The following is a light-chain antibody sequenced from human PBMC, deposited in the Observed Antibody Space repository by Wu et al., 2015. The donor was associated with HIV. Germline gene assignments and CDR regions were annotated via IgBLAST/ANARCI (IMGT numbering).Light chain of an antibody. V-gene: IGKV3-20*02. CDR2: ETY. Sequence: PGAKVTLSCKATEHVGDNYLAWYQQKPGQSPRLVLHETYKRAAGISARFSGAGSGTDFSLTISTVEPEDFAIYFCQQYSSTPITFGPGTRL. CDR3: QQYSSTPIT. J-gene: IGKJ5*01. CDR1: EHVGDNY.